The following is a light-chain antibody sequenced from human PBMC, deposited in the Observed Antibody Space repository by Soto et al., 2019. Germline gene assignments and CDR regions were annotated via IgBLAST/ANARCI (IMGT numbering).Light chain of an antibody. CDR2: WAS. Sequence: DIVMTQSPDSLAVSLGGRATISCKSSQSVLYSSNNKNYLAWYQQKPGQPPNLLIYWASTRESGVPARFSGSGFGTDFTLTISSLQAEDVAIYYCQQFHSSPLTFGGGTKVDIK. J-gene: IGKJ4*01. V-gene: IGKV4-1*01. CDR3: QQFHSSPLT. CDR1: QSVLYSSNNKNY.